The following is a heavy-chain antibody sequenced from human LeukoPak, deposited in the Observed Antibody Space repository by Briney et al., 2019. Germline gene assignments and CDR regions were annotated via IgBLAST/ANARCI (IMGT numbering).Heavy chain of an antibody. J-gene: IGHJ4*02. Sequence: ASVKVSCKASGYTFTSYYMHWVRQAPGQGLEWMGIINPSGGSTSYAQKFQGRVTMTRDTSTSTVYMELSSLRSEDTAVYYCARDGSGSYYNAAVFSRRRHVFDYWGQGTLVTVSS. CDR1: GYTFTSYY. CDR2: INPSGGST. D-gene: IGHD3-10*01. V-gene: IGHV1-46*01. CDR3: ARDGSGSYYNAAVFSRRRHVFDY.